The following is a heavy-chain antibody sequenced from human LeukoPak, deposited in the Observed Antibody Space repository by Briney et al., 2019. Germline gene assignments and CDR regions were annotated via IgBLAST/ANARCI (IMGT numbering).Heavy chain of an antibody. V-gene: IGHV4-39*01. CDR1: GGSISSRSYY. J-gene: IGHJ4*02. D-gene: IGHD3-22*01. CDR3: ARLLYDRSGYYYFDC. Sequence: SETLSLTCTVYGGSISSRSYYWGWIRQPPGKGLEWLGSMYYSGSPYHNPSLKGRVTISVDTSKNQFSMKLSSVTAADTAMYYCARLLYDRSGYYYFDCWGQGTLVTVSS. CDR2: MYYSGSP.